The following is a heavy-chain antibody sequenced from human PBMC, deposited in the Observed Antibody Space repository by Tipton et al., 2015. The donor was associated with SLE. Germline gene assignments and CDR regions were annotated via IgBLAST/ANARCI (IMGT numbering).Heavy chain of an antibody. CDR2: IYSGGSST. Sequence: GSLRLSCAASGFTFSSYAMSWVRQAPGKGLEWVSVIYSGGSSTYYADSVKGRFTISRDNSKNTLYLQMNSLRAEDTAVYYCAKEAGTFPIYYYYYMDVWGKGTTVTVSS. V-gene: IGHV3-23*03. D-gene: IGHD6-19*01. CDR1: GFTFSSYA. J-gene: IGHJ6*03. CDR3: AKEAGTFPIYYYYYMDV.